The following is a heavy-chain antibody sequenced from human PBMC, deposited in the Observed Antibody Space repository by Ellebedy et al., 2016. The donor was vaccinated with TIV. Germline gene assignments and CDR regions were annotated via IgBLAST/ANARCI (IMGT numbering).Heavy chain of an antibody. CDR3: ATDIVGATL. J-gene: IGHJ4*02. D-gene: IGHD1-26*01. CDR2: FDPEDGET. V-gene: IGHV1-24*01. Sequence: AASVKVSCKASGYTFTSYGISWVRQAPGKGLEWMGGFDPEDGETIYAQKFQGRVTMTEDTSTDTAYMELSSLRSEDTAVYYCATDIVGATLWGQGTLVTVSS. CDR1: GYTFTSYG.